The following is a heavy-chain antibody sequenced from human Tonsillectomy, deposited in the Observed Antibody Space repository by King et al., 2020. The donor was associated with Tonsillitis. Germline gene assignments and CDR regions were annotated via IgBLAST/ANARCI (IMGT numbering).Heavy chain of an antibody. CDR3: PVYYYDSSGYFNFDC. V-gene: IGHV4-39*01. Sequence: PLQESGPGLVKPSETLSLTCTVSGGSFSSRNYYWGWIRQPPGKGLEWIASISYSGSTYYNPSLKSRVTISVDTSKTQFSLNLRSVTAADTAVYYCPVYYYDSSGYFNFDCWGQGTLVTVSS. D-gene: IGHD3-22*01. CDR1: GGSFSSRNYY. J-gene: IGHJ4*02. CDR2: ISYSGST.